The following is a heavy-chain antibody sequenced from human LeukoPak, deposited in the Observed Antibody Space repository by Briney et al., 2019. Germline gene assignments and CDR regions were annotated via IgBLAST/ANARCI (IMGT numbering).Heavy chain of an antibody. CDR3: ARIIAVPAAAHDASDI. CDR1: GFTFSSYW. Sequence: GGSLRLSCAASGFTFSSYWMSWVRQAPGKGLEWVANIKQDGSEKYYVDSVKGRFTISRDNAKNSLYLQMNSLRAEDTAVYYCARIIAVPAAAHDASDIWGQGTMVTVSS. D-gene: IGHD2-2*01. CDR2: IKQDGSEK. V-gene: IGHV3-7*03. J-gene: IGHJ3*02.